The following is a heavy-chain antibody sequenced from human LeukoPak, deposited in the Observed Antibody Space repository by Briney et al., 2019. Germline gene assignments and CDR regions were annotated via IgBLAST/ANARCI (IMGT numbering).Heavy chain of an antibody. J-gene: IGHJ5*02. Sequence: SETLSLTCTVSGGSISSGSYYWSWIRQPAGKGLEWIGRIYTSGSTNYNPSLKSRVTISVDTSKNQFSLKLSSVTAADTAVYYCARDQNYADGAWFDPWGQGTLVTVSS. CDR1: GGSISSGSYY. D-gene: IGHD4-17*01. CDR2: IYTSGST. CDR3: ARDQNYADGAWFDP. V-gene: IGHV4-61*02.